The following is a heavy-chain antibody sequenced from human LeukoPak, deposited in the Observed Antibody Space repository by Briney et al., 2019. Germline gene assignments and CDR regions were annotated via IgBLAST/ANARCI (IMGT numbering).Heavy chain of an antibody. D-gene: IGHD3-3*01. CDR2: IYTSGST. J-gene: IGHJ4*02. Sequence: SETLSLTCAVYGGSFSGYYWSWIRQPAGKGLEWIGRIYTSGSTNYNPSLKSRVTMSVDTSKNQFSLKLSSVTAADTAVYYCARAIYEYDFWSGYYSEFDYWGQGTLVTVSS. V-gene: IGHV4-59*10. CDR3: ARAIYEYDFWSGYYSEFDY. CDR1: GGSFSGYY.